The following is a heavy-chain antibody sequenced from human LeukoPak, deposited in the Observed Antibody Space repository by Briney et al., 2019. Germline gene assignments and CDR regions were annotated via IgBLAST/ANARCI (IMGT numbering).Heavy chain of an antibody. CDR1: GGSISSYY. V-gene: IGHV4-59*01. D-gene: IGHD5-24*01. Sequence: SETLSLTCTVSGGSISSYYWSWIRQPPGKGLEWIGYIYYSGSTNYNPSLKSRVTISVDTSKNQFSLKLSSVTAADTAVYYCARDRKMATIPGYDAFDIWGQGTMVTVSA. CDR3: ARDRKMATIPGYDAFDI. CDR2: IYYSGST. J-gene: IGHJ3*02.